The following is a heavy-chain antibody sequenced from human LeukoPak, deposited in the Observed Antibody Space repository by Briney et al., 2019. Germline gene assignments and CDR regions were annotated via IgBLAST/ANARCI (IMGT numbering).Heavy chain of an antibody. CDR1: GGSISSYY. CDR3: ARESPRDYGDFVGGFDS. J-gene: IGHJ4*02. CDR2: IYYSGST. V-gene: IGHV4-30-4*01. D-gene: IGHD4-17*01. Sequence: KPSETLSLTCTVSGGSISSYYWSWIRQPPGKGLEWVGYIYYSGSTYYNPSLESRVTMSIDTSKNQFSLKLSSVTAADTAVYYCARESPRDYGDFVGGFDSWGQGTLVTVSS.